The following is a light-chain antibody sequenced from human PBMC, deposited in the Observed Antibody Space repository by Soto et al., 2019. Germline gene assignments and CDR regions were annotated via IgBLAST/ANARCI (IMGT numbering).Light chain of an antibody. CDR1: QGIRSW. V-gene: IGKV1D-12*01. Sequence: DIQMTQSPSSVSASVGDRVTITCRASQGIRSWLAWYQQRPGKAPKLLISAASSLQSAVPSRFSGSGSGTDFTLTISSLQPDDFATYYCQQSDTFPATFGVGAKVEIK. J-gene: IGKJ4*01. CDR3: QQSDTFPAT. CDR2: AAS.